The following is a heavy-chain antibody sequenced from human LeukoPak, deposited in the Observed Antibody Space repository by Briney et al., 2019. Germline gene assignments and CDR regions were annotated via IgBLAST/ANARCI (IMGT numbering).Heavy chain of an antibody. CDR3: ARPYYYDSRIDP. CDR2: MYSSGST. V-gene: IGHV4-30-4*01. J-gene: IGHJ5*02. D-gene: IGHD3-22*01. CDR1: GVSISSGDYY. Sequence: SETLSLTCTVSGVSISSGDYYWSWIRQPPGKGLEWIGYMYSSGSTYYNPSLKSRAIISVDTSKNQFSLKLSSVTAADTAVYYCARPYYYDSRIDPWGQGTLVTVSS.